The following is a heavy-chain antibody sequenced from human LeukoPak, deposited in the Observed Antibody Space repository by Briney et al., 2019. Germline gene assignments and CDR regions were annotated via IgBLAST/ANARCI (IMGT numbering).Heavy chain of an antibody. Sequence: AGGSLRLSCAASGFTFSSYGMHWVRQAPGKGLEWVAFIRYDGSNKYYADSVKGRFTISRDNSKSTLYLQMNSLRAEDTAVYYCAKGITIFGVVINDAFDIWGQGTMVTVSS. CDR3: AKGITIFGVVINDAFDI. D-gene: IGHD3-3*01. CDR1: GFTFSSYG. J-gene: IGHJ3*02. V-gene: IGHV3-30*02. CDR2: IRYDGSNK.